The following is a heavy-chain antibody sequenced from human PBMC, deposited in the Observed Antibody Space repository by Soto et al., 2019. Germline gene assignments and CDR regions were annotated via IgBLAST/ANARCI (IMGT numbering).Heavy chain of an antibody. D-gene: IGHD1-26*01. J-gene: IGHJ4*02. V-gene: IGHV3-23*01. CDR3: AKVWADWEYFDY. CDR1: GFTFSRYA. CDR2: ISGSGGST. Sequence: PGGSLRLSCAASGFTFSRYAMSWVRQAPGKGLEWVSAISGSGGSTYYADSVKGRFTISRDNSKNTLYLQMNSLRAEDTAVYYCAKVWADWEYFDYWGQGTLVTVSS.